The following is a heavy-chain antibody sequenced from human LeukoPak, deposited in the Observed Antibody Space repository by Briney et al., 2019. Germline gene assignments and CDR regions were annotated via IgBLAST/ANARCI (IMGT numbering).Heavy chain of an antibody. J-gene: IGHJ4*02. CDR2: ISAYNGNT. CDR1: GYIFTTYG. V-gene: IGHV1-18*01. CDR3: ARDLKRGYSSGRYSWGTGSSNDY. Sequence: GASVKVSCKASGYIFTTYGISWVRQAPGQGLEWMGWISAYNGNTNYAQKFQDRVTMTTDTSTSTAYMELRSLRSDDTAVYYCARDLKRGYSSGRYSWGTGSSNDYWGQGTLVTVSS. D-gene: IGHD6-19*01.